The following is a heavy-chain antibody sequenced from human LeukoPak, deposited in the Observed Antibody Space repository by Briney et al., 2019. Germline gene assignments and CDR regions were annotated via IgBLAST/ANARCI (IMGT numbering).Heavy chain of an antibody. CDR2: MKHDGSEK. J-gene: IGHJ3*02. V-gene: IGHV3-7*01. D-gene: IGHD2-2*01. Sequence: GGSLRLSCAASGLTFSTSWMSWVRQAPGKGLEWVASMKHDGSEKYYVDSVKGRFTISRDNAKKSLYLQMNSLRAEDTAVYYCARDTWLCVPQRAFDSWGQGTMVTVSS. CDR1: GLTFSTSW. CDR3: ARDTWLCVPQRAFDS.